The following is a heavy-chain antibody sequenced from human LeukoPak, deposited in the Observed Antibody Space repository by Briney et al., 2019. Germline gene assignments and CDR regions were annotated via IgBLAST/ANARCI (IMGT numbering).Heavy chain of an antibody. D-gene: IGHD3-3*01. V-gene: IGHV3-23*01. CDR3: AKDRGPYNDLWSGYYTHQVRGFFFDY. CDR2: ISVSGDNT. Sequence: GGSLRLSCAASGFTFSSYAMSWVRQAPGKGLEWVSSISVSGDNTFYADSVKGRFTISRDNSKNTLFLQMHRLRAEDTALYYCAKDRGPYNDLWSGYYTHQVRGFFFDYWGQGTLVPVSS. J-gene: IGHJ4*02. CDR1: GFTFSSYA.